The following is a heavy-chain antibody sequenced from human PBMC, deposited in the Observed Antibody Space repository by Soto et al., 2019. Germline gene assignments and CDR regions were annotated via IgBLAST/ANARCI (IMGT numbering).Heavy chain of an antibody. CDR1: GGSFSGYY. J-gene: IGHJ6*03. CDR3: ARLKGYYYYMDV. V-gene: IGHV4-34*01. Sequence: KPSETLSLTCAVYGGSFSGYYWSWIRQPPGKGLEWIGEINHSGSTNYNPSLKSRVTISVDTSKNQFSLKLSSVTAADTAVYYCARLKGYYYYMDVWGKGTTVTVSS. CDR2: INHSGST.